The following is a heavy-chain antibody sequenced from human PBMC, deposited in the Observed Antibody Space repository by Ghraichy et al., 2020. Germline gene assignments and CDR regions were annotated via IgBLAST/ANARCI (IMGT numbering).Heavy chain of an antibody. D-gene: IGHD3-16*01. Sequence: LSLTCAASGFTFSSYDMHWVHQATGKGLEWVSAIGTAGDTFYPGSVKGRFTISRENAKNSLYLQMNSLRAGDTAVYYCARGGSDAFDIWGQGTMVTVSS. CDR1: GFTFSSYD. V-gene: IGHV3-13*01. CDR2: IGTAGDT. J-gene: IGHJ3*02. CDR3: ARGGSDAFDI.